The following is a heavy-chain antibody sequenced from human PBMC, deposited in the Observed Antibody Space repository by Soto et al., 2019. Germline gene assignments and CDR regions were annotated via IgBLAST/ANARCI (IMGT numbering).Heavy chain of an antibody. Sequence: QLQQWGAGLLKPSETLSLTCAVYNGSLSKYYWTWISQSPGKGLAWIGEINQSGATNYNPPPKCRVTISVDTSNNQFTLNMKSLTAADTAVYYCARGYYYASGSSFPYWGQGTLVTVSS. D-gene: IGHD3-10*01. J-gene: IGHJ4*02. CDR2: INQSGAT. V-gene: IGHV4-34*01. CDR1: NGSLSKYY. CDR3: ARGYYYASGSSFPY.